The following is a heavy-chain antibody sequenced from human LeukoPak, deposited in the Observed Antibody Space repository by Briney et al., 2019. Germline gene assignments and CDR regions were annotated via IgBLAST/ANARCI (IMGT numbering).Heavy chain of an antibody. CDR1: GFTFRTYG. CDR3: ARPRDYDYVWGSYRYTYYFDY. Sequence: GGSLRLSCAASGFTFRTYGMSWVRQAPGKGLEWVSAISGSGGETHYADSVKGRFAISRDNSRNTLYLQMNSLRAEDTAVYYCARPRDYDYVWGSYRYTYYFDYWGQGALVTVSS. CDR2: ISGSGGET. V-gene: IGHV3-23*01. D-gene: IGHD3-16*02. J-gene: IGHJ4*02.